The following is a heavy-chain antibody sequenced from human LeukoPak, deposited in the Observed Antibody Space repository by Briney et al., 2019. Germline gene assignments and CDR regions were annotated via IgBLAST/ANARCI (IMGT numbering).Heavy chain of an antibody. Sequence: GGSLRLSCAASGFIFSSFSMNWVRQAPGKGLEWISYISSSSRTIYYADSVKGRFTISRDNAKNSLYLQMNSLRAEDTAVYYCAKSGGGYSSGWFYWGQGTLVTVSS. J-gene: IGHJ4*02. CDR1: GFIFSSFS. CDR2: ISSSSRTI. D-gene: IGHD6-19*01. CDR3: AKSGGGYSSGWFY. V-gene: IGHV3-48*01.